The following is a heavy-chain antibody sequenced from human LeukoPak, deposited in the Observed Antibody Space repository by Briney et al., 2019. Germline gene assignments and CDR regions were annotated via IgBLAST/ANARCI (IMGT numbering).Heavy chain of an antibody. J-gene: IGHJ4*02. V-gene: IGHV4-61*01. Sequence: NPSETLSLTCTVSGGSVSSGSYYWSWIRQPPGKGLEWIGYIYYSGSTNYNPSLKSRVTISVDTSKNQFSLKLSSVTAADTAVYYCARESENYYFDYWGQGTLVTASS. CDR2: IYYSGST. CDR1: GGSVSSGSYY. CDR3: ARESENYYFDY.